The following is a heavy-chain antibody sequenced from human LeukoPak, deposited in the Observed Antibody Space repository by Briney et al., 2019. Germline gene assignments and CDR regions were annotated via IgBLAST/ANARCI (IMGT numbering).Heavy chain of an antibody. Sequence: PETLSLTCAVYGGSFSGYYWSWIRQPPGKGLEWIGEINHSGSTNYNPSLKSRVTISVDTSKNQFSLKLSSVTAADTAVYYCARANSGWYKYFDYWGQGTLVTVSS. V-gene: IGHV4-34*01. CDR1: GGSFSGYY. CDR2: INHSGST. CDR3: ARANSGWYKYFDY. J-gene: IGHJ4*02. D-gene: IGHD6-19*01.